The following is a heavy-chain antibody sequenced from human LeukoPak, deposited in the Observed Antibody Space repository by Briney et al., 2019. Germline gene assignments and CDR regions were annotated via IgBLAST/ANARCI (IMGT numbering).Heavy chain of an antibody. Sequence: SETLSLTCTVSGGSISSGGYYWSWIRQHPGKGLEWIGYIYYSGSTYYNPSLKSRVTISVDTSKNQFSLKLSSVTAADTAVYYCARVGAIFGVVISFDYWGQGTLVTVSS. V-gene: IGHV4-31*03. D-gene: IGHD3-3*01. CDR3: ARVGAIFGVVISFDY. CDR1: GGSISSGGYY. CDR2: IYYSGST. J-gene: IGHJ4*02.